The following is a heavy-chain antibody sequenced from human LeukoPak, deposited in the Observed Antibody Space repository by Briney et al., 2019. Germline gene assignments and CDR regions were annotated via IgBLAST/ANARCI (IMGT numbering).Heavy chain of an antibody. J-gene: IGHJ4*02. CDR1: GFTFSSYG. CDR3: ARDQGPVEGIFDY. CDR2: IWYDGSNK. Sequence: PGGSLRLSCAASGFTFSSYGMHWVRQAPGKGLEWVAVIWYDGSNKYYADSVKGRFTISRDNSKNTLYLQMNSLRAEDTAVYYCARDQGPVEGIFDYWGQGTLVTVSS. V-gene: IGHV3-30*19. D-gene: IGHD2-21*01.